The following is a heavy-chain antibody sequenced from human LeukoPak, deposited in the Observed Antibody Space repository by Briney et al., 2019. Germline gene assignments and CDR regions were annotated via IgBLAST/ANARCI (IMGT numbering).Heavy chain of an antibody. D-gene: IGHD6-13*01. J-gene: IGHJ4*02. Sequence: GGSLRLSCAASGLSFSSYRMNWVRQAPGKGLEWVSSVSNSGDYIHYADSVKGRFTISRDNSKNSLYLQMNSLKTEDTAVYYCTRHLPLSIAAAGTVSFDYWGQGTLVTVSS. V-gene: IGHV3-21*04. CDR3: TRHLPLSIAAAGTVSFDY. CDR2: VSNSGDYI. CDR1: GLSFSSYR.